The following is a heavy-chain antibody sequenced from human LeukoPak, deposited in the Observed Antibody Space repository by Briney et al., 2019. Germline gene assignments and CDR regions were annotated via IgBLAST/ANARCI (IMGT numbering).Heavy chain of an antibody. Sequence: SETLPLTCTASGCSISSYYWSWIRQPPGKGLEWIGYIYYSGSTNYNPSLKSRVTISVDTSKNQFSLKLSSVTGADTAVYYCARGYFDWLSPEVNWFDPWGQGTLVTVSS. J-gene: IGHJ5*02. CDR1: GCSISSYY. D-gene: IGHD3-9*01. CDR3: ARGYFDWLSPEVNWFDP. V-gene: IGHV4-59*01. CDR2: IYYSGST.